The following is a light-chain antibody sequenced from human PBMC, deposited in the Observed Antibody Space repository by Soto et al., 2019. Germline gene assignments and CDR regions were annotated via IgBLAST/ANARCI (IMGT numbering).Light chain of an antibody. Sequence: DIVVTQSPLSLPVTPGEPASISCRSSQSLLHSNGYSYLDWYLQKPGQSPQLLIYLGSNRASGVPDRFSGSGSGTDFTLRISRVEAEDVGLYYCMQALQAPLTFGQGTKVDIK. CDR1: QSLLHSNGYSY. CDR3: MQALQAPLT. CDR2: LGS. J-gene: IGKJ1*01. V-gene: IGKV2-28*01.